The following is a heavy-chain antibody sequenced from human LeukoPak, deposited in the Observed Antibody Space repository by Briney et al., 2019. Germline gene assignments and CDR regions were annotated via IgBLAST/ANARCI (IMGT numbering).Heavy chain of an antibody. CDR2: IGGSGGRT. CDR3: AKRGVVIRVVLVGFHKEAYYFDS. CDR1: GFTFSSYW. J-gene: IGHJ4*02. D-gene: IGHD3-10*01. Sequence: PGGSLRLSCAASGFTFSSYWMHWVRQAPGKGLEWVAGIGGSGGRTNYADSVKGRFTISRDSPKNTLYLQMNSLRAEDTAVYFCAKRGVVIRVVLVGFHKEAYYFDSWGQGALVTVSS. V-gene: IGHV3-23*01.